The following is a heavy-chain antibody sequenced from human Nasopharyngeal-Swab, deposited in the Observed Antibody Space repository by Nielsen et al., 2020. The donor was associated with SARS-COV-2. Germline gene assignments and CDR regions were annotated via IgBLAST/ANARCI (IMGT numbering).Heavy chain of an antibody. CDR3: ARGFIQLLHPYYYYYMDV. CDR2: IIPIFGTA. Sequence: SVKVSCKASGGTFSSYAISWVRQAPGQGLEWMGGIIPIFGTANYAQKFQGRVTITANESTSTAYMELSSLRSEDTAVYYCARGFIQLLHPYYYYYMDVWGKGTTVTVSS. CDR1: GGTFSSYA. J-gene: IGHJ6*03. V-gene: IGHV1-69*13. D-gene: IGHD2-2*01.